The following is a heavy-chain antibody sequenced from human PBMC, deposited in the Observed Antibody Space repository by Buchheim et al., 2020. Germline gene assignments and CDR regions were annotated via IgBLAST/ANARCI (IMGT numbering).Heavy chain of an antibody. D-gene: IGHD6-6*01. V-gene: IGHV1-46*01. Sequence: QVQLVQSGAEVKRPGASVKVSCKASGYTFTSYYVHWVRQAPGQGLEWMARINPSDGSTSYAQKFQARVTMPRDTSTSTVSMEVSSLTSEDTAIYFCARDAARTNWFDPWGQGTL. CDR1: GYTFTSYY. J-gene: IGHJ5*02. CDR3: ARDAARTNWFDP. CDR2: INPSDGST.